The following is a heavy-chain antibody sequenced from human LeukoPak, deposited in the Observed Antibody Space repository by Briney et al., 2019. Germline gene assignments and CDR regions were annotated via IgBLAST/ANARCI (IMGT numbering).Heavy chain of an antibody. J-gene: IGHJ4*02. Sequence: GGSLRLSCAASGFTFSSYAMSWVRQAPGKGLEGVSAISGSGGSTYYADSVKGPFTISRDNSKNTLYLQMNSLRAEDTAVYYCAKVHDSSGESDYWGQGTLVTVSS. CDR2: ISGSGGST. CDR1: GFTFSSYA. D-gene: IGHD3-22*01. V-gene: IGHV3-23*01. CDR3: AKVHDSSGESDY.